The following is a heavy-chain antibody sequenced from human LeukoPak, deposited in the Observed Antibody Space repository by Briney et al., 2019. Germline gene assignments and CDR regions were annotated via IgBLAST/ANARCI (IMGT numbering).Heavy chain of an antibody. CDR3: ARVEDGYSSAFDI. D-gene: IGHD5-24*01. V-gene: IGHV4-59*01. J-gene: IGHJ3*02. CDR2: IYYSGST. Sequence: SETLSLTCTVSGGSISSYYWSWIRQPPGKGLEWIGYIYYSGSTNYNPSLKSRVTISVDTSKNQFSLKLSSVTAADTAVYYCARVEDGYSSAFDIWGQGTMVTVSS. CDR1: GGSISSYY.